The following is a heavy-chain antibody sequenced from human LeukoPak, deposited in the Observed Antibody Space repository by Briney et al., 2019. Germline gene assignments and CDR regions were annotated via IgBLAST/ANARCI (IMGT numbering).Heavy chain of an antibody. V-gene: IGHV1-69*13. CDR2: IIPIFGTA. D-gene: IGHD6-19*01. J-gene: IGHJ6*02. CDR3: ARDLAFIAVAGTYYYYGMDV. CDR1: GGTFSSYA. Sequence: SVKVSCKASGGTFSSYAISWVRQAPGQGLEWMGGIIPIFGTANYAQKFQGRVTITADESTSTAYMELSSLRSEDTAVYYCARDLAFIAVAGTYYYYGMDVWGQGTTVTVSS.